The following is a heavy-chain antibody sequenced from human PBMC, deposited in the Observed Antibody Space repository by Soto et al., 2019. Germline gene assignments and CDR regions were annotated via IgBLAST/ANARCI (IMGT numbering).Heavy chain of an antibody. V-gene: IGHV4-39*01. J-gene: IGHJ4*02. CDR3: ARTYYVYIWGSYRPLTFDY. Sequence: SETLSLTCTVSGGSISSSSYYWGWIRQPPGKGLEWIGSIYYSGSTYYNPSLKSRVTISVDTSKNQFSLKLSSVTAADTAVYYCARTYYVYIWGSYRPLTFDYWGQGTLVTVSS. CDR1: GGSISSSSYY. CDR2: IYYSGST. D-gene: IGHD3-16*02.